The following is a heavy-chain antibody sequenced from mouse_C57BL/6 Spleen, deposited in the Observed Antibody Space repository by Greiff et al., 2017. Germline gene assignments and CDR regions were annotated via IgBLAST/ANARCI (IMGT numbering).Heavy chain of an antibody. CDR2: ISNGGGST. CDR3: AREGDDYDGWFAY. D-gene: IGHD2-4*01. Sequence: EVKLVESGGGLVQPGGSLKLSCAASGFTFSDYYMYWVRQTPEKRLEWVAYISNGGGSTYYPDTVKGRFTISRDNAKNTLYLQMSRLKSEDTAMYYCAREGDDYDGWFAYWGQGTLVTVSA. CDR1: GFTFSDYY. V-gene: IGHV5-12*01. J-gene: IGHJ3*01.